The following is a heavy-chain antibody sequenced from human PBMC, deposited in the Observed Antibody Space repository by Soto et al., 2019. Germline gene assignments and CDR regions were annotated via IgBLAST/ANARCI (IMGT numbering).Heavy chain of an antibody. CDR3: AKDGVAAAGYYYYYYMDV. CDR2: ISGSGGST. D-gene: IGHD6-13*01. V-gene: IGHV3-23*01. J-gene: IGHJ6*03. Sequence: GGSLRLSCAASGFTFSSYAMSWVRQAPGKGLEWVSAISGSGGSTYYAASVKGRFTISRDNSKNTLYLQMNSLRAEDTAVYYCAKDGVAAAGYYYYYYMDVWGKGTTVTVSS. CDR1: GFTFSSYA.